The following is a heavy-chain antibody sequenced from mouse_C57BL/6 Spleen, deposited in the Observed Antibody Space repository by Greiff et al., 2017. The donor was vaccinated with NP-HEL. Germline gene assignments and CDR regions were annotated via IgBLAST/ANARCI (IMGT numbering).Heavy chain of an antibody. V-gene: IGHV1-69*01. J-gene: IGHJ2*01. D-gene: IGHD1-1*01. Sequence: QVQLQQPGAELVMPGASVKLSCKASGYTFTSYWMHWVKQRPGQGLEWIGEIDPSDSYTNYNQKFKGKSTLTVDKSSSTAYMQLSSLTSEDSAVYYCARKGDYGSSYGGYYFDYWGQGTTLTVSS. CDR1: GYTFTSYW. CDR3: ARKGDYGSSYGGYYFDY. CDR2: IDPSDSYT.